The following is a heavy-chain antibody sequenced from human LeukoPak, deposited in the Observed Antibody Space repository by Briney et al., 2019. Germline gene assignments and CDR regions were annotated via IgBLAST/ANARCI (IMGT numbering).Heavy chain of an antibody. CDR3: ASTSSWYAFDI. V-gene: IGHV1-2*02. CDR2: INPNSGGT. CDR1: GYTFTSYG. D-gene: IGHD6-13*01. J-gene: IGHJ3*02. Sequence: SVKVSCKASGYTFTSYGISWVRQAPGQGLEWMGWINPNSGGTNYAQKFQGRVTMTRDTSISTAYMELSRLRSDDTAVYYCASTSSWYAFDIWGQGTMVTVSS.